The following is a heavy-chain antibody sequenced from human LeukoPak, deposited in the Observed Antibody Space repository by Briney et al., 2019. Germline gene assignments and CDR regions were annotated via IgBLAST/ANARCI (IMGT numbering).Heavy chain of an antibody. CDR3: ARLIVVATANP. J-gene: IGHJ2*01. Sequence: SETLSLTCTVSGGSISSSSYYWGWIRQPPGKGLEWIGSIYYSGSTYYNPSLKSRVTISVDTSKNQFSLKLSSVTAADTAVYYCARLIVVATANPWGRGTLVTVSS. D-gene: IGHD2-21*02. CDR1: GGSISSSSYY. CDR2: IYYSGST. V-gene: IGHV4-39*07.